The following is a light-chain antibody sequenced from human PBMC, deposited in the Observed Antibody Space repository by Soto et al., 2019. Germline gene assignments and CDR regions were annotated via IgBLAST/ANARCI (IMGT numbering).Light chain of an antibody. V-gene: IGKV3-15*01. CDR3: QEGSIWRP. CDR2: GAS. CDR1: ESVSNN. J-gene: IGKJ1*01. Sequence: TLSLSPGERATLSCRASESVSNNLAWYQQKAGQAPRLLIYGASTRATGIPARFSGSGSGTEFTLTISSLQSEDFAVYYCQEGSIWRPCGPGTKLDSK.